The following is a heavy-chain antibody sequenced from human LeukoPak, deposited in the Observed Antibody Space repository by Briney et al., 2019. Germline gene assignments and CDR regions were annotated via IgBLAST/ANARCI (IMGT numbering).Heavy chain of an antibody. V-gene: IGHV1-69*13. D-gene: IGHD3-10*01. Sequence: GASVKVSCKASGGTFSSYAISWVRQAPGQGLEWMGGIIPIFGTANYAQKFQGRVTITADESTSTAYMELSSLRSEDTAVYYCARVSMGLSYNYYRGMDVWGQGTTVTVSS. J-gene: IGHJ6*02. CDR3: ARVSMGLSYNYYRGMDV. CDR2: IIPIFGTA. CDR1: GGTFSSYA.